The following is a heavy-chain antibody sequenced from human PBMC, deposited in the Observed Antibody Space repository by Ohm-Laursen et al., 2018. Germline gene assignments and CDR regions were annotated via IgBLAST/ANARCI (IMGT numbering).Heavy chain of an antibody. J-gene: IGHJ6*02. CDR2: IWYDGSNK. CDR1: GFTSSSYG. CDR3: ARDYDFWSGYSHGMDV. V-gene: IGHV3-33*01. Sequence: SLRLSCTASGFTSSSYGMHWVRQAPGKGLEWVAVIWYDGSNKYYADSVKGRFTISRDNSKNTLYLQMNSLRAEDTAVYYCARDYDFWSGYSHGMDVWGQGTTVTVSS. D-gene: IGHD3-3*01.